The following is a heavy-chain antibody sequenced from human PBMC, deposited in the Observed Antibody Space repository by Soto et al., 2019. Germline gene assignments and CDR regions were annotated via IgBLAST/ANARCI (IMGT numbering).Heavy chain of an antibody. D-gene: IGHD6-13*01. CDR1: GFTFSGSA. CDR2: IRSKANSYAT. J-gene: IGHJ6*02. V-gene: IGHV3-73*01. Sequence: GGSLRLSCAASGFTFSGSAMHWVRQASGKGLEWVGRIRSKANSYATAYAASVKGRFTISRDDSKNTAYLQMNSLKTEDTAVYYCTRRAAAAAVVPYGMDVWGQGTTVTV. CDR3: TRRAAAAAVVPYGMDV.